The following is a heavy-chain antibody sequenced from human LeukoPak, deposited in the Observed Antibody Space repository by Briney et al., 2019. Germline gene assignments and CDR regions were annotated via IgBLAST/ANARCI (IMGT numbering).Heavy chain of an antibody. Sequence: GGSLRLSCAASGFTFSSYAMSWVRQAPGKGLEWVSAISGSGGSTYYADSVKGRFTVSRDNSKNTLYLQMNSLRAEDTAVYYCAKGVWFGEFMFDYWGQGTLVTVSS. CDR1: GFTFSSYA. CDR2: ISGSGGST. J-gene: IGHJ4*02. V-gene: IGHV3-23*01. CDR3: AKGVWFGEFMFDY. D-gene: IGHD3-10*01.